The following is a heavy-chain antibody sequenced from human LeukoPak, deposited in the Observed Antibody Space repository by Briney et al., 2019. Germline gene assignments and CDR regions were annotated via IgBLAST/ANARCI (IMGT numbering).Heavy chain of an antibody. J-gene: IGHJ4*02. Sequence: GGSLRLSCAASGFTFSSYGMHWVRQAPGKGLEWVAFMQYDGSDVFYADSVKGRFTISRDNSKNTLYLQMNSLRAEDTAVYYCAKAAAAGGDWSVDACDYWGQGTLVTVSS. CDR3: AKAAAAGGDWSVDACDY. D-gene: IGHD6-13*01. V-gene: IGHV3-30*02. CDR2: MQYDGSDV. CDR1: GFTFSSYG.